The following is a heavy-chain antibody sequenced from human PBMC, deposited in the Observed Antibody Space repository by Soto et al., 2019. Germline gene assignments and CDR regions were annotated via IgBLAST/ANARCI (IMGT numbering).Heavy chain of an antibody. D-gene: IGHD3-10*01. Sequence: QVQLVESGGGVVQTGRSLRLSCAASGFTFSNYGMHWVRQAPGKGLEGVAVILNDGSNRYHADSVKDRFTISRDNSKNLLYLQMNSLRAEDTAVYYCARDDEYAGNGMDVWGNGTTVTVSP. J-gene: IGHJ6*04. CDR2: ILNDGSNR. V-gene: IGHV3-33*01. CDR3: ARDDEYAGNGMDV. CDR1: GFTFSNYG.